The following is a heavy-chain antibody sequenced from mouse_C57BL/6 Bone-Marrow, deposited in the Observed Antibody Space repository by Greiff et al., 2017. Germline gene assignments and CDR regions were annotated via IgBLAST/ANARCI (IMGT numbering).Heavy chain of an antibody. Sequence: QVQLQQPGAELVKPGASVKMSCKASGYTFTSYWITWVKQRPGQGLEWIGDIYPGSGSTNYNEKFKSKDTLTVDTSSSTAYMQLSSLTSEDSAVYYGARNFYCYGGSYYAMDYWGQGTSVTVSS. J-gene: IGHJ4*01. CDR3: ARNFYCYGGSYYAMDY. D-gene: IGHD1-1*01. CDR1: GYTFTSYW. CDR2: IYPGSGST. V-gene: IGHV1-55*01.